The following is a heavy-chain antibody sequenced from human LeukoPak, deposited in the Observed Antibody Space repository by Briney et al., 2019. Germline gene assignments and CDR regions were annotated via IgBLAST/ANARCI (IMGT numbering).Heavy chain of an antibody. CDR3: RIAVAGTTDY. V-gene: IGHV1-8*01. Sequence: ASVKVSCKASGYTFISYDINWVRQATGQGLEWMGWMNPSSGNTGYAQKFQGRVTMTRNTSINTAYMELSSLRSEDTAVYYCRIAVAGTTDYWGQGTLVTVSS. CDR2: MNPSSGNT. J-gene: IGHJ4*02. CDR1: GYTFISYD. D-gene: IGHD6-19*01.